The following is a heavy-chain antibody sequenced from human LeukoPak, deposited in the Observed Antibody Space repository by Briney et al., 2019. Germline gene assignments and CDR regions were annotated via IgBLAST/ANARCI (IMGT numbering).Heavy chain of an antibody. Sequence: GASVKVSCKASGYTFNSYYIHWVRQAPGQGLEWMGIINPSGCSTRYAQKFQGRVTMTRDTSKSTVYMELSSLRSEDTAVYYCSRGKIAVAGGFDYWGQGALVTVST. CDR1: GYTFNSYY. CDR3: SRGKIAVAGGFDY. J-gene: IGHJ4*02. V-gene: IGHV1-46*02. CDR2: INPSGCST. D-gene: IGHD6-19*01.